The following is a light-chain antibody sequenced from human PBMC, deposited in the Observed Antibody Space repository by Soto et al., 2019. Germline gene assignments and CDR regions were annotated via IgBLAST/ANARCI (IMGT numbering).Light chain of an antibody. J-gene: IGKJ1*01. CDR3: QQCYSLTLT. CDR2: AAS. Sequence: ASVGVRVTISCRASQTITSYLNWYQQKPGKAPKLLIYAASTLQSGVPSRFSGSGSGTDFTLTISRLQAEDFAPYYCQQCYSLTLTFGEGTKVDIK. CDR1: QTITSY. V-gene: IGKV1-39*01.